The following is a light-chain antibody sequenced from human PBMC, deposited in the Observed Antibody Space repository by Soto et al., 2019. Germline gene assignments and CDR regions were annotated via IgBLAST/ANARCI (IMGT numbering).Light chain of an antibody. Sequence: EVVLTQSPATLSLSPGERATLSCRASQNVSTFLDWYQQKPGQAPRLLIYGASNRATGIPARFSGSGSGTDFTLTISSLEPEDFAVYYCEQYGSSPLTFGGGTKVEIK. V-gene: IGKV3-11*01. CDR3: EQYGSSPLT. CDR1: QNVSTF. J-gene: IGKJ4*01. CDR2: GAS.